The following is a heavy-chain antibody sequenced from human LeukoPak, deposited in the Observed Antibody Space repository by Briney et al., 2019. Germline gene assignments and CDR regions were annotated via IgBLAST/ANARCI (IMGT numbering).Heavy chain of an antibody. CDR2: INAGNGNT. CDR1: GYTFTSYA. CDR3: ARGRRRGDLDY. D-gene: IGHD3-10*01. Sequence: ASVKVSCKASGYTFTSYAVHWVRQAPGQRLEWMGWINAGNGNTKYSQKFQGRATMTRNTSISTAYMELSSLRSEDTAVYYCARGRRRGDLDYWGQGTLVTVSS. V-gene: IGHV1-3*01. J-gene: IGHJ4*02.